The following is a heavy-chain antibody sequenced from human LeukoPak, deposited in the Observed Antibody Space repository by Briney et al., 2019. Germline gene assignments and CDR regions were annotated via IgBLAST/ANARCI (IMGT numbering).Heavy chain of an antibody. J-gene: IGHJ4*02. CDR1: GYSFSSYW. CDR3: AIRRDGADY. D-gene: IGHD5-24*01. CDR2: IYPGDSAT. Sequence: GESLKISCKGSGYSFSSYWIGWVRQMPGKGLEWMGIIYPGDSATRYRPSFQGQVTISADKSINTAYLQWSSPKASDTAMYYCAIRRDGADYWGQGTLVTVSS. V-gene: IGHV5-51*01.